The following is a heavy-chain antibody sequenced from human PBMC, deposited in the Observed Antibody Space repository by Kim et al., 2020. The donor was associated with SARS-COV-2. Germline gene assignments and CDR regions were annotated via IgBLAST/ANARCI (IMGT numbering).Heavy chain of an antibody. Sequence: ASVKVSCKASGYTFTSYDINWVRQATGQGLEWMGWMNPNSGNTGYAQKFQGRVTMTRNTSISTAYMELSSLRSEDTAVYYCARGAWGWVDWFRLGETPRAFDIWGQGTMVTVSS. D-gene: IGHD3-9*01. CDR1: GYTFTSYD. CDR3: ARGAWGWVDWFRLGETPRAFDI. V-gene: IGHV1-8*01. CDR2: MNPNSGNT. J-gene: IGHJ3*02.